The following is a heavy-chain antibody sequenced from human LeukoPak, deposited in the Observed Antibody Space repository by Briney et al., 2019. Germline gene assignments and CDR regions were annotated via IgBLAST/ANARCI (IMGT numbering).Heavy chain of an antibody. Sequence: ASVKVSCKASGYTFTGYYLHWVRQAPGQGLEWMGWINPNSGDTNYAQKFQGRVTMTRDTSISTAYMELNRLRSDDTAVCYCARVGSVDYWGQGTLVTVSS. V-gene: IGHV1-2*02. J-gene: IGHJ4*02. CDR3: ARVGSVDY. CDR1: GYTFTGYY. CDR2: INPNSGDT. D-gene: IGHD6-19*01.